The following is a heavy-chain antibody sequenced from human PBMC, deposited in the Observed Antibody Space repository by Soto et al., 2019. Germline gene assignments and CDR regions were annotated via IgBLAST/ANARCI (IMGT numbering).Heavy chain of an antibody. Sequence: EVQLVESGGGLVQPGGSLRLSCAASGFTVSSNYMSWVRQAPGKGLEWVSVIYSGGSTYYADSVKGRFTISRHNSKNTLYLQMNSLRAEDTAVYYCASSYYDSSGEHYFDYWGQGTLATVSS. CDR2: IYSGGST. CDR3: ASSYYDSSGEHYFDY. V-gene: IGHV3-53*04. J-gene: IGHJ4*02. D-gene: IGHD3-22*01. CDR1: GFTVSSNY.